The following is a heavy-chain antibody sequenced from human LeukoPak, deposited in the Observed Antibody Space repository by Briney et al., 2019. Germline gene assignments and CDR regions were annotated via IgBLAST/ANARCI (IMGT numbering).Heavy chain of an antibody. CDR3: ARGRRDYDILTGHETLDY. J-gene: IGHJ4*02. CDR2: IYYSGST. V-gene: IGHV4-59*01. CDR1: GGSISSYY. D-gene: IGHD3-9*01. Sequence: PSETLSLTCTVSGGSISSYYWSWIRQPPGKGLEWIGYIYYSGSTNYNPSLKSRVTISVDTSKNQFSLKLSSVTAADTAVYYCARGRRDYDILTGHETLDYWGQGTLVTVSS.